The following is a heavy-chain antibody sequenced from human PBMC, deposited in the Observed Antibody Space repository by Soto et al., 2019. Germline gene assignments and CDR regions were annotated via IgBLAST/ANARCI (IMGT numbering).Heavy chain of an antibody. CDR2: IFYSGMT. Sequence: QLQLQESGPGLVKPSETLSLTCTVSGGSISSSSYCWGWIRQPPGKGLEWIGTIFYSGMTYYNPSLKSRVTISADTSKNQVSLKLSSVTAADTSMYYCARHESPGSGSFYGPDYWGQGTLVTVSS. CDR3: ARHESPGSGSFYGPDY. CDR1: GGSISSSSYC. V-gene: IGHV4-39*01. J-gene: IGHJ4*02. D-gene: IGHD1-26*01.